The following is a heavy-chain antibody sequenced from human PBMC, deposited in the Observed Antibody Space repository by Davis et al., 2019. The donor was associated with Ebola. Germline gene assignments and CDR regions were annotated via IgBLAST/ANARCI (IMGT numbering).Heavy chain of an antibody. CDR2: ISSNGGST. CDR3: ARDPRGDYFFDY. J-gene: IGHJ4*02. V-gene: IGHV3-64*01. CDR1: GFTFSSYA. D-gene: IGHD2-21*02. Sequence: GGSLRLSCAASGFTFSSYAMSWVRQAPGKGLEYVSAISSNGGSTYYANSVKGRFTISRDNSKNTLYLQMNSLRAEDTAVYYCARDPRGDYFFDYWGQGTLVTVSS.